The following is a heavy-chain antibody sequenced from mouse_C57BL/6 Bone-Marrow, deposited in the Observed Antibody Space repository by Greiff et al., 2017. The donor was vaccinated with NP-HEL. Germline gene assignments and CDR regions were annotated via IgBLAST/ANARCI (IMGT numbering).Heavy chain of an antibody. J-gene: IGHJ3*01. V-gene: IGHV1-50*01. CDR3: ARYTLYDSNYLGFAY. CDR1: GYTFTSYW. D-gene: IGHD2-3*01. Sequence: QVQLQQSGAELVKPGASVKLSCKASGYTFTSYWMQWVKQRPGQGLEWIGEIDPSDSYTNYNQKFKGKATLTVDTSSSTAYMQLSSLTSEDSAVYYCARYTLYDSNYLGFAYWGQGTLVTVSA. CDR2: IDPSDSYT.